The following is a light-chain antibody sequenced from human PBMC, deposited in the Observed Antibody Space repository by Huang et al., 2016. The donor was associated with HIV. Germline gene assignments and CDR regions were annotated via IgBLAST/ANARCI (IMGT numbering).Light chain of an antibody. V-gene: IGKV3-15*01. CDR2: GAS. J-gene: IGKJ4*01. Sequence: EVGMTQSPVTLSVSPGERATLSCRASPSINSNLAWYQQKPGQAPRLLIYGASTRTTGVPARLSGSGSGTEFSLTINSLQYEDYAVYYCQQYNNWPPLTFGGGTKVEMK. CDR3: QQYNNWPPLT. CDR1: PSINSN.